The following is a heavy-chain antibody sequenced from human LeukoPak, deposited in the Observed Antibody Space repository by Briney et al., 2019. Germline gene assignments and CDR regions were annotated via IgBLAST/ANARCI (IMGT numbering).Heavy chain of an antibody. D-gene: IGHD2-15*01. Sequence: PGGSLRLSCAASGFTFDDYAMHWVRQAPGKGLEWVSLISGDGGSTYYADSVKGRFTISRDNSKNSLYLQMNSLRTEDTVLYYCAKDRYCSGGSCLHTPTWFDPWGQGTLVTVSS. CDR3: AKDRYCSGGSCLHTPTWFDP. V-gene: IGHV3-43*02. CDR1: GFTFDDYA. CDR2: ISGDGGST. J-gene: IGHJ5*02.